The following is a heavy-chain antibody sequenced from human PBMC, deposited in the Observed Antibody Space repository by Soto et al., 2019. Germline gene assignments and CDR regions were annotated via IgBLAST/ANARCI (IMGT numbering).Heavy chain of an antibody. J-gene: IGHJ4*02. CDR2: ISGSGGST. CDR1: GFTFSSYA. D-gene: IGHD3-22*01. CDR3: AKDRDREITMIVVVIFDY. Sequence: GGSLRLSCAASGFTFSSYARSWVRQAPGKGLEWVSAISGSGGSTYYADSVKGRFTITRDNSKNTLYLQMNSLRAEDTAVYYCAKDRDREITMIVVVIFDYWGQGTLVTVSS. V-gene: IGHV3-23*01.